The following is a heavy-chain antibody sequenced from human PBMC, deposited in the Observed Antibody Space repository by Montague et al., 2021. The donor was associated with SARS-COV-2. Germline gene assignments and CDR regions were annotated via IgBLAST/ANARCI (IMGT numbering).Heavy chain of an antibody. D-gene: IGHD6-13*01. Sequence: SLRLSCAASGFPFDEHAMFWVRQAPGKGLEWVSGISWNSGSLGYADSLKGRSTVSRDNAKNSLYLQMNSLRPDDTALYYCAKGPRHDVASGLDHWGQGTLVTVSS. CDR3: AKGPRHDVASGLDH. V-gene: IGHV3-9*01. CDR2: ISWNSGSL. CDR1: GFPFDEHA. J-gene: IGHJ4*02.